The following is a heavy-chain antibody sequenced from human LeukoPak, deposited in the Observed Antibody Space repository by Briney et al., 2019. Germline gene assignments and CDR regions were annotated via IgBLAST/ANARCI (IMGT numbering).Heavy chain of an antibody. V-gene: IGHV3-15*01. D-gene: IGHD2-21*01. CDR3: TTGTFPYSTVGDFDY. Sequence: GGSLRLSCAASGFTFSNAWMSWVRQAPGKGLGWVGRIKSKTDGGTTDYAAPVKGRFTISRDDSKNTLYLQMNSLKTEDTAVYYCTTGTFPYSTVGDFDYWGQGTLVTVSS. J-gene: IGHJ4*02. CDR1: GFTFSNAW. CDR2: IKSKTDGGTT.